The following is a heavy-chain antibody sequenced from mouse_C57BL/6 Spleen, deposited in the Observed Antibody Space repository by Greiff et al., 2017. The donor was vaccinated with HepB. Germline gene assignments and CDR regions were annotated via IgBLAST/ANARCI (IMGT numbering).Heavy chain of an antibody. D-gene: IGHD1-1*01. CDR1: GYTFTSYW. V-gene: IGHV1-50*01. Sequence: QVQLQQPGAELVKPGASVKLSCKASGYTFTSYWMQWVKQRPGQGLEWIGEIDPSDSYTNYNQKFKGKATLTVDKSSSTAYMQLSSLTSEDSAVYYCAITTVVFDYWGQGTTLTVSS. J-gene: IGHJ2*01. CDR2: IDPSDSYT. CDR3: AITTVVFDY.